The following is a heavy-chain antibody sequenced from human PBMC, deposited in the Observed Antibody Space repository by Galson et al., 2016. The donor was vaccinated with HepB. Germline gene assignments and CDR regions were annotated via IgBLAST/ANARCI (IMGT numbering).Heavy chain of an antibody. CDR1: GFIFSSYA. D-gene: IGHD3-16*01. V-gene: IGHV3-23*01. J-gene: IGHJ6*02. CDR2: ITGRGDSA. CDR3: AKVGRPLGDDYYYNGMDV. Sequence: SLRLSCAASGFIFSSYAMSWVRQAPGKGLEGVSTITGRGDSAFYAEALKSRFSVSRDNSKNTLYLQISSLRAEDTALYYRAKVGRPLGDDYYYNGMDVWGQGTAVTVSS.